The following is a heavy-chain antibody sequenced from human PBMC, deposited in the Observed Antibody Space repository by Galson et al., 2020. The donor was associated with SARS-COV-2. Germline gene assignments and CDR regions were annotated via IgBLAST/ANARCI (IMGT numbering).Heavy chain of an antibody. CDR3: AGDDDTSGWGNLFED. J-gene: IGHJ4*02. V-gene: IGHV4-31*03. CDR1: GGSIRSDGYY. D-gene: IGHD3-22*01. Sequence: ASETLSLTCTVSGGSIRSDGYYWSWIRQCPGKGLEWIGYIYYSGSTHYNPSLRSRVTISIDSSKNQFSLKLSSVTAADTAVYYCAGDDDTSGWGNLFEDWGQGILVTVSS. CDR2: IYYSGST.